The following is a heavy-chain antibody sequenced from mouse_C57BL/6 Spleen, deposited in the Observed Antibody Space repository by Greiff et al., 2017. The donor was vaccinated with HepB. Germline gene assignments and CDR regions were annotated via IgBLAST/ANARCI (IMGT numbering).Heavy chain of an antibody. D-gene: IGHD1-1*01. CDR3: ARHGYYGAFAY. V-gene: IGHV5-12*01. Sequence: EVQVVESGGGLVQPGGSLKLSCAASGFTFSDYYMYWVRQTPEKRLEWVAYISNGGGSTYYPDTVKGRFTISRDNAKNTLYLQMSRLKSEDTAMYYCARHGYYGAFAYWGQGTLVTVSA. J-gene: IGHJ3*01. CDR1: GFTFSDYY. CDR2: ISNGGGST.